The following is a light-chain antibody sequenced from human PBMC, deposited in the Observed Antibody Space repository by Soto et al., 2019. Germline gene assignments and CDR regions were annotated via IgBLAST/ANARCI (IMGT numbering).Light chain of an antibody. Sequence: QSALTQPASVSGSPGQSITISCTGTSSDVGAYDYVSWYQQHPGKVPKFMLYEVSNRPSGLSDRFSGSKSGNTASLTISGLQAEDEADYYCSSFTTSNTWVFGGGTKLTVL. CDR3: SSFTTSNTWV. J-gene: IGLJ3*02. CDR2: EVS. CDR1: SSDVGAYDY. V-gene: IGLV2-14*01.